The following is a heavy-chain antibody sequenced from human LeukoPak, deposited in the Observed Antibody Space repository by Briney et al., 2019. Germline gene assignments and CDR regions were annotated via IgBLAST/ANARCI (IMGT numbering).Heavy chain of an antibody. CDR3: ARVAPIYRTSLYYLDS. Sequence: GESLRLSCAASGFTFSSHVMHWVRQAPGKGLEWVAVVWYDGVNKYYADSVKGRFTISRDNSKNTLYLQMNSLRAEDTAVYYCARVAPIYRTSLYYLDSWGHGTLVTVSS. CDR1: GFTFSSHV. J-gene: IGHJ4*01. CDR2: VWYDGVNK. D-gene: IGHD2-2*01. V-gene: IGHV3-33*01.